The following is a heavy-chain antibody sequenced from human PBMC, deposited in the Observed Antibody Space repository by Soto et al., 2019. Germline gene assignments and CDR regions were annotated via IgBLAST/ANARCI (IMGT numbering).Heavy chain of an antibody. CDR2: IYYSGST. CDR3: ARGSSWSGYYRGPVYYYYMDV. J-gene: IGHJ6*03. V-gene: IGHV4-31*03. D-gene: IGHD3-3*01. Sequence: SETLSLTCTVSGGSISSGGYYWSWIRQHPGKGLEWIGYIYYSGSTYYNPSLKSRVTISVDTSKNQSSLKLSSVTAADTAVYYCARGSSWSGYYRGPVYYYYMDVWGKGTTVTVSS. CDR1: GGSISSGGYY.